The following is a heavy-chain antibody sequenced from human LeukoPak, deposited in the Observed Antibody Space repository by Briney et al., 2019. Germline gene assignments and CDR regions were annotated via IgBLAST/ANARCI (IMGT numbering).Heavy chain of an antibody. CDR2: IRYDGSNK. Sequence: SGGSLRLSCAASGFTFSSYGMHWVRQAPGKGLEWVAFIRYDGSNKYYADSVKGRFTISRDNSKNTLYLQMNSLRAEDTALYYCAKDRAFGQFLWGNDYWGQGTLVTVSS. CDR1: GFTFSSYG. CDR3: AKDRAFGQFLWGNDY. J-gene: IGHJ4*02. D-gene: IGHD3-10*01. V-gene: IGHV3-30*02.